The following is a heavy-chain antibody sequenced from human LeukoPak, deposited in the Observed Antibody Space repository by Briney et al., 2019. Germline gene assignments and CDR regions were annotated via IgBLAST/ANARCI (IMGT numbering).Heavy chain of an antibody. CDR2: IYYSGST. J-gene: IGHJ4*02. D-gene: IGHD1-1*01. CDR1: GGSISSSSYY. V-gene: IGHV4-39*01. Sequence: EPSETLSLTCTVPGGSISSSSYYWGWIRQPPGKGLEWIGSIYYSGSTYYNPSLKSRVTISVDTSKNQFSLKLSSVTAADTAVYYCARHAGKDLYFDYWGQGTLVTVSS. CDR3: ARHAGKDLYFDY.